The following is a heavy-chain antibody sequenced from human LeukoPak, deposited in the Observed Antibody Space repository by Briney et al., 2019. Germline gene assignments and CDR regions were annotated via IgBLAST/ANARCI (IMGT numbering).Heavy chain of an antibody. CDR3: ARDPWGQTGYFDY. J-gene: IGHJ4*02. V-gene: IGHV4-59*01. D-gene: IGHD3-16*01. CDR2: VYYSGST. CDR1: GGSISSYY. Sequence: KPSETLSLTCTVSGGSISSYYWSWIRQPPGKGLEWIGYVYYSGSTNYNPSLKSRVTISVDTSKNQFSLKPSSVTAADTAVYYCARDPWGQTGYFDYWGQGTLVTVSS.